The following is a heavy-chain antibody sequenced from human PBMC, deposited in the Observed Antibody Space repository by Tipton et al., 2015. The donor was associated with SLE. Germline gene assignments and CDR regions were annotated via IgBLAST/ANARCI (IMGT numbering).Heavy chain of an antibody. Sequence: TLSLTCAVYGGSFSGYYWSWIRQPPGKGLEWIGEINHSGSTNYNPSLKSRVTISVDTSKNQFSLKLSSVTAADTAVYYCARGKDIVVARDAFDSWGQGTMVTVSS. CDR1: GGSFSGYY. CDR2: INHSGST. V-gene: IGHV4-34*01. CDR3: ARGKDIVVARDAFDS. D-gene: IGHD2-15*01. J-gene: IGHJ3*02.